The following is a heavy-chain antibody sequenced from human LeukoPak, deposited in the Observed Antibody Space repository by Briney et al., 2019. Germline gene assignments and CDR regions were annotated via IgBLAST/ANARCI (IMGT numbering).Heavy chain of an antibody. CDR1: GYTFTSYG. CDR2: ISAYNGNT. J-gene: IGHJ4*02. V-gene: IGHV1-18*01. Sequence: VASVKVSCKASGYTFTSYGISWVRQAPGQGLEWMGWISAYNGNTNYAQKLQGRVTMTTDTSTSTAYMELRSLRSDDTAVYYCASGRGGYYYAYFDYWGQGTLVTVSS. CDR3: ASGRGGYYYAYFDY. D-gene: IGHD3-22*01.